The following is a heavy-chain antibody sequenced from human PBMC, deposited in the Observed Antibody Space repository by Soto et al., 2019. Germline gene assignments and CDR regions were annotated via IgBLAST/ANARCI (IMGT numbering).Heavy chain of an antibody. CDR1: GLVFSDYR. Sequence: GGSLRLSCAASGLVFSDYRLDWVRQAPGKGLEWVSSISVSSTYIYYADSVEGRFTISRDNAKNSLYLQMNSLRAEDTAVYYCARVLRSRNYYDSSLDYWGQGIPVTVSS. J-gene: IGHJ4*02. V-gene: IGHV3-21*01. D-gene: IGHD3-22*01. CDR2: ISVSSTYI. CDR3: ARVLRSRNYYDSSLDY.